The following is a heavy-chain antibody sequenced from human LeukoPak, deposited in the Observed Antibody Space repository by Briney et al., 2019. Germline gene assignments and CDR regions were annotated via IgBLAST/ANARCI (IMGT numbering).Heavy chain of an antibody. V-gene: IGHV3-23*01. CDR2: ISGSGGST. D-gene: IGHD2-8*01. CDR1: GLTFRKYT. J-gene: IGHJ4*02. CDR3: AKDPDCTSGVCYTFFDY. Sequence: GGSLRLSCAASGLTFRKYTMSWVRQAPGKGLEWVSAISGSGGSTYYADSVKGRFTISRDNSKTTLFLHMNGLRAEDTAVYYCAKDPDCTSGVCYTFFDYWGREPWSPSPQ.